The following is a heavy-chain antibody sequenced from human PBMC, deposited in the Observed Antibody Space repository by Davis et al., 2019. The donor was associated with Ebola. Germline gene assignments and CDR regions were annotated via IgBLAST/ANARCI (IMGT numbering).Heavy chain of an antibody. CDR3: ATTYYYDSRGYYYEGYFDY. V-gene: IGHV3-48*02. D-gene: IGHD3-22*01. CDR2: ISGTSSTI. Sequence: GESLKISCAASGFTFNVYSMNWVRQAPGKGLEWVSYISGTSSTIYYADSVRGRFTISRDNAQNSLFLQMNSLSDEDTAVYYCATTYYYDSRGYYYEGYFDYWGQGTLVTVSS. CDR1: GFTFNVYS. J-gene: IGHJ4*02.